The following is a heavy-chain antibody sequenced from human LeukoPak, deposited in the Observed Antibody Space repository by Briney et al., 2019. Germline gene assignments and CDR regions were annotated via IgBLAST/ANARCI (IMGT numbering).Heavy chain of an antibody. J-gene: IGHJ4*02. Sequence: GGSLRLSCAASGFTFSNSYMSWIRQAPGKGLEWISYISSSSGSTIYYADSVKGRFTISRDNAKNSLYLQMNSLRAEDTAVYYCARDRRYYGSGSGDFDYWGQGTLVTVSS. D-gene: IGHD3-10*01. V-gene: IGHV3-11*04. CDR2: ISSSSGSTI. CDR3: ARDRRYYGSGSGDFDY. CDR1: GFTFSNSY.